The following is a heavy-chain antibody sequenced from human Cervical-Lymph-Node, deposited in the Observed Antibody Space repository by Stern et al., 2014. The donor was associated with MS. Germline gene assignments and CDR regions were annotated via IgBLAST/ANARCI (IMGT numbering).Heavy chain of an antibody. Sequence: EVQLVESEGGLIQPGGSLRLSCAPSGFTVSSTYMSWVRQAPGRGLEWVSIIFSGGATAYAVSLKGRFTISRDNSRNTLYLQMNSLRAEDTAFYYCARVPPGYGSNSFFDYWGQGNLVTVSS. D-gene: IGHD4-23*01. CDR3: ARVPPGYGSNSFFDY. CDR2: IFSGGAT. V-gene: IGHV3-53*01. CDR1: GFTVSSTY. J-gene: IGHJ4*02.